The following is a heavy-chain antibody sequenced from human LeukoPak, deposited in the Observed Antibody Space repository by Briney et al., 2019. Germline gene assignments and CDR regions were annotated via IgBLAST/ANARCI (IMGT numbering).Heavy chain of an antibody. D-gene: IGHD4-17*01. CDR1: GVSISSSSYY. CDR3: ERAVPYGDYADN. J-gene: IGHJ4*02. CDR2: IYYSGTT. V-gene: IGHV4-39*01. Sequence: SETLSLTCNVSGVSISSSSYYWGWIRQPPGKGLEWIGNIYYSGTTYANPSLNSRVTIAVATSKNQFSLKLNSLTAAATAVYYCERAVPYGDYADNWGQGTLVTVSS.